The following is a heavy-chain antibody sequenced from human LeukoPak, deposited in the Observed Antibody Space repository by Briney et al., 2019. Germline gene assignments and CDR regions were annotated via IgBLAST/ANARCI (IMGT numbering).Heavy chain of an antibody. CDR1: DYSISSGNY. J-gene: IGHJ4*02. Sequence: SETLSLTRAVSDYSISSGNYWGWIRQPPGKGLEWIGSVYHSGSTHYSPSLKSRVTIAVDTSKNQFPLKLSSVTAADTAVYYCARNDSSGYFDYWGQGTLVTVSS. D-gene: IGHD3-22*01. CDR2: VYHSGST. V-gene: IGHV4-38-2*01. CDR3: ARNDSSGYFDY.